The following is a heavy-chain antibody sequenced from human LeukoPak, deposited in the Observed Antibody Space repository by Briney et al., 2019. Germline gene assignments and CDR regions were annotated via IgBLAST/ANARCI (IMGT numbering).Heavy chain of an antibody. Sequence: ASVKVSCKASGFTFTSSAMQWVRQARGQRLEWIGWIVVGSGNTNYAQKFQERVTITRDMSTSTAYMELSSLRSEDTAVYYCAAEDYCSGSSCSTYGMGVWGQGTTVTVSS. D-gene: IGHD2-15*01. V-gene: IGHV1-58*02. J-gene: IGHJ6*02. CDR2: IVVGSGNT. CDR1: GFTFTSSA. CDR3: AAEDYCSGSSCSTYGMGV.